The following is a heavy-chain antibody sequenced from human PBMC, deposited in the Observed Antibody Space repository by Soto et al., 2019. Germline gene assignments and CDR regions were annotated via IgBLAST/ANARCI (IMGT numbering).Heavy chain of an antibody. CDR1: GFTFSDYY. D-gene: IGHD6-19*01. CDR3: ARRLQWQLRPLDS. CDR2: INTLSSAI. Sequence: GGSLRLSCAGSGFTFSDYYITWIRRAPGKGLEWVSYINTLSSAIYYADSVKGRFTISRDNAKNSVYLQMNSLRAEDTAVYYCARRLQWQLRPLDSWGRGXLVTVSS. V-gene: IGHV3-11*01. J-gene: IGHJ4*02.